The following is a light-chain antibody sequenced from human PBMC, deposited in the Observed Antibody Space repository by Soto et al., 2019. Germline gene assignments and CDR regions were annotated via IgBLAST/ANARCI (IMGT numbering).Light chain of an antibody. J-gene: IGKJ1*01. Sequence: DIQITKSPSTLSASVGDRVSINCRASQSISAWLAWYQQKPGKAPRLLIYKASTLEIGVPSRFSGSGSGTEFTLTISSLQPDDVATYYCQQYNDYSWTFGQGTKV. CDR2: KAS. CDR1: QSISAW. V-gene: IGKV1-5*03. CDR3: QQYNDYSWT.